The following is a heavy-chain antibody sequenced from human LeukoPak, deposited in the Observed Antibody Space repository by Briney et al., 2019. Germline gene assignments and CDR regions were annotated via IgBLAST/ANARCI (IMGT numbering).Heavy chain of an antibody. CDR3: ARGLTYYDILTGYYMYYFDY. J-gene: IGHJ4*02. V-gene: IGHV4-30-4*01. CDR1: GGSISSGDYY. Sequence: SQTLSLTCTVSGGSISSGDYYWSSIRQPPGRGLEWIGYIYYSGSTYYNPSLKSRVTISVDTSKNQFSLKLSSVTAADTAVYYCARGLTYYDILTGYYMYYFDYWGQGTLVTVSS. CDR2: IYYSGST. D-gene: IGHD3-9*01.